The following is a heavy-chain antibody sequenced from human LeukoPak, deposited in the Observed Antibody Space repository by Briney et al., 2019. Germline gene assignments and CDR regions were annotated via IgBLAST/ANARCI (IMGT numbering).Heavy chain of an antibody. D-gene: IGHD1-26*01. J-gene: IGHJ4*02. V-gene: IGHV4-59*08. Sequence: PSETLSLTCTVSGGSISSYYWSWIRQPPGKGLEWIGYIYYSGSTNYNPSLKSRVTISVNTSKNQFSLKLSSVTAADTAVYYCASSGSYSPSLFDYWGQGTLVTVSS. CDR2: IYYSGST. CDR1: GGSISSYY. CDR3: ASSGSYSPSLFDY.